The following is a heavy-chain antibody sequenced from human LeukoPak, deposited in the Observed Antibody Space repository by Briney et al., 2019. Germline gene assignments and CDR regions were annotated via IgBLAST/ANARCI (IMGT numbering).Heavy chain of an antibody. J-gene: IGHJ4*02. D-gene: IGHD1-26*01. V-gene: IGHV5-51*01. Sequence: GESLKISCKGSGYDFSGYWIGWVRQMPGQGLEWMGAIYPGDSDTRYSPTFQGQVTISADKSITTAYLHWSSLKASDTAMYLCARTRSYSRSRDFDSWGQGTLVTVSS. CDR2: IYPGDSDT. CDR3: ARTRSYSRSRDFDS. CDR1: GYDFSGYW.